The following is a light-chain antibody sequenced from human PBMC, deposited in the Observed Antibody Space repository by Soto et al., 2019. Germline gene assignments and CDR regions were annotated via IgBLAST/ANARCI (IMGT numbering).Light chain of an antibody. J-gene: IGLJ1*01. V-gene: IGLV2-11*01. CDR2: DVS. CDR1: SSDVGGYNF. CDR3: CSYAGNYTYV. Sequence: QSALTHPRAVSGSPGQSVTISCTGTSSDVGGYNFVSWYQQHPGKAPKLMIYDVSTRPSGVPDCFSGSKSGNTASLTISGLQAEDEADYYCCSYAGNYTYVFGTGTKLTVL.